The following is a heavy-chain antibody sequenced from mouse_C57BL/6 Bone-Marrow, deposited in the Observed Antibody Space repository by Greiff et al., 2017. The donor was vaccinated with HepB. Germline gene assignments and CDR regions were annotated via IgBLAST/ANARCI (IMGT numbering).Heavy chain of an antibody. V-gene: IGHV2-6*01. CDR1: GFSLTSYG. J-gene: IGHJ3*01. CDR2: IWGVGST. D-gene: IGHD1-1*01. Sequence: VKLVESGPGLVAPSQSLSITCTVSGFSLTSYGVDWVRQSPGKGLEWLGVIWGVGSTNYNSALKSRLSISKDNSKSQVFLKMNSLQTDDTAMYYCASDYYGSSYAWFAYWGQGTLVTVSA. CDR3: ASDYYGSSYAWFAY.